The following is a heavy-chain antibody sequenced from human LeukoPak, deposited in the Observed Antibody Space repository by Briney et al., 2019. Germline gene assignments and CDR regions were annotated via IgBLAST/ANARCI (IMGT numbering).Heavy chain of an antibody. Sequence: PGGSLRLSCAASGFTFSSYSMNWVRQAPGKGLEWVSSISSSSSHIYYADSVKGRFTISRDNAKNSLYLQMNSLRAEDTAVYYCARADRLGAALLASFDYWGQGTLVTVSS. D-gene: IGHD3-16*01. J-gene: IGHJ4*02. CDR2: ISSSSSHI. V-gene: IGHV3-21*01. CDR1: GFTFSSYS. CDR3: ARADRLGAALLASFDY.